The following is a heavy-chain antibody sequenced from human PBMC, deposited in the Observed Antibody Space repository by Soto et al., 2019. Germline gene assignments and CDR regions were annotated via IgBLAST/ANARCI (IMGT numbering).Heavy chain of an antibody. V-gene: IGHV2-5*02. J-gene: IGHJ6*02. CDR2: IYWDDDK. Sequence: QITLKESGPPLVKPTQTLTLTCTFSAFSLSTGGVGVGWIRQPPGKALEWLALIYWDDDKRYSLSLRSRLTITKDTSKNQVVLTMTNMDPVDTATYYCIQSRCGGDCLQSYASYYYYGMDVWGQGTTVTVSS. D-gene: IGHD2-21*02. CDR3: IQSRCGGDCLQSYASYYYYGMDV. CDR1: AFSLSTGGVG.